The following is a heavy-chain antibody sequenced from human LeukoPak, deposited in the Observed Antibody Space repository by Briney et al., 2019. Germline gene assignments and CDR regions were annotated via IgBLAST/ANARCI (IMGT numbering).Heavy chain of an antibody. Sequence: ASVKVSCKASGYPFTSYYMHWVRQAPGQGLEWMGIINPNSGGTNYAQKFQGRVTMTRDTSISTAYMELSRLRSDDTAVYYCARGKVYSSSWYWFDPWGQGTLVTVSS. CDR1: GYPFTSYY. D-gene: IGHD6-13*01. V-gene: IGHV1-2*02. CDR3: ARGKVYSSSWYWFDP. CDR2: INPNSGGT. J-gene: IGHJ5*02.